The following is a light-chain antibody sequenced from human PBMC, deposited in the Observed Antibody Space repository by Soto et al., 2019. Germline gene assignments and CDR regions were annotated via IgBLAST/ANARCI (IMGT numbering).Light chain of an antibody. V-gene: IGKV3-20*01. J-gene: IGKJ3*01. Sequence: EIVLTQSPGTLSLSLGERATVSCRASQSVGSNYLAWYQRKPGQAPRLLIYGASSRATGITDRFSGSGSGTDFTLTISRLEPEDFSVYYCQQYATTPFTFGPGTKVDIK. CDR3: QQYATTPFT. CDR2: GAS. CDR1: QSVGSNY.